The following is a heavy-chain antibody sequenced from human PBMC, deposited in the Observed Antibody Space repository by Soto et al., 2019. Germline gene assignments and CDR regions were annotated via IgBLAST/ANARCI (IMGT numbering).Heavy chain of an antibody. CDR3: AKGKATLVRYYGMDV. D-gene: IGHD2-15*01. Sequence: EVQLLESGGGLVQPGGSLRLSCAASGFTFSSYAMSWVRQAPGKGLEWVSAISGSGGSTYYADSVKGRFTISRDNSKNPLYLQMNNLRAEDTAVYYRAKGKATLVRYYGMDVWGQGTTVTVSS. CDR1: GFTFSSYA. J-gene: IGHJ6*02. V-gene: IGHV3-23*01. CDR2: ISGSGGST.